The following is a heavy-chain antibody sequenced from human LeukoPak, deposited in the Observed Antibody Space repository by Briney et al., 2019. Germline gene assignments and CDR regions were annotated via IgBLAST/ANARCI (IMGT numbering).Heavy chain of an antibody. CDR1: GGAFSSYA. CDR3: ARAEAGHYYDSSGYYGHY. D-gene: IGHD3-22*01. CDR2: IIPILGIA. J-gene: IGHJ4*02. Sequence: ASVKVSCKASGGAFSSYAISWARQAPGQGLEWMGRIIPILGIANYAQKFQGRVTITADKSTSTAYMELSSLRSENTAVYYCARAEAGHYYDSSGYYGHYWGQGTLVTVSS. V-gene: IGHV1-69*04.